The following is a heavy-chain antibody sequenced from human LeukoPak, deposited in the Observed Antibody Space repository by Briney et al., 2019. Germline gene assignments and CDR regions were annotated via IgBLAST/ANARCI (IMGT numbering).Heavy chain of an antibody. CDR1: GFTFSSYE. D-gene: IGHD5-12*01. Sequence: PGGSLRLSCAASGFTFSSYEMNWVRQAPGKGLEWVSYISSSGTTIHYADSVKGRFTISRDNAKNSLYLQMNSLRAEDTAVYYCARDNSGSDPEHWARWGQGTLVIVSS. J-gene: IGHJ4*02. V-gene: IGHV3-48*03. CDR2: ISSSGTTI. CDR3: ARDNSGSDPEHWAR.